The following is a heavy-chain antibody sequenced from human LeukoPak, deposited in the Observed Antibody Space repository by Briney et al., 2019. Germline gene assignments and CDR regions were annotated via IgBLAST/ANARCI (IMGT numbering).Heavy chain of an antibody. J-gene: IGHJ4*02. CDR1: GFTFSKYW. CDR2: INTDGAVT. D-gene: IGHD6-19*01. CDR3: ATKQWLAPPPDS. V-gene: IGHV3-74*01. Sequence: GGSLRLSCAASGFTFSKYWMLWVRQAPGKGLESVSRINTDGAVTTYADSVKGRFTVSRDNADNTLFLQMNSVRDEDTAVYYCATKQWLAPPPDSWGQGTPVTVSS.